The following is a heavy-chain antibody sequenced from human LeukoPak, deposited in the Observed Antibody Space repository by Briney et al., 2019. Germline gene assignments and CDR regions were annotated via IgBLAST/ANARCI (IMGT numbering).Heavy chain of an antibody. V-gene: IGHV1-18*01. CDR3: ARDYAWGSYTGY. D-gene: IGHD3-16*01. Sequence: ASVTVSCKASGYTFTSYGISWVRQAPGQGLEWMGWISGYNGNTNYAQKLQGRVTMTTDTSTSTAYMELRRLRSDDTAVYYCARDYAWGSYTGYWGQGTLVTVSS. J-gene: IGHJ4*02. CDR2: ISGYNGNT. CDR1: GYTFTSYG.